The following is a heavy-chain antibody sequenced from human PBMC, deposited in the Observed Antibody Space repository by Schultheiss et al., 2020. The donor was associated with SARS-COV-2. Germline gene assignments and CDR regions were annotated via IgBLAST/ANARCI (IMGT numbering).Heavy chain of an antibody. D-gene: IGHD5-18*01. CDR1: GFTFSSYA. V-gene: IGHV3-23*01. CDR3: ARLHGYSYGGGMDV. CDR2: ISSSGSYT. J-gene: IGHJ6*02. Sequence: GGSLRLSCAASGFTFSSYAMSWVRQAPGKGLEWLACISSSGSYTNDADSVKGRFTISRDNSKNTLYLQMNSLRAEDTAVYYCARLHGYSYGGGMDVWGQGTTVTVSS.